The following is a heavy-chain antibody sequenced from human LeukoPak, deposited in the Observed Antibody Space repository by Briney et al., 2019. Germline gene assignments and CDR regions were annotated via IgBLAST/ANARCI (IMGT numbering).Heavy chain of an antibody. CDR2: MNPNSGRT. Sequence: LEASVKVSCKASGYTLTSYDINWVRQATGQGLEWMGWMNPNSGRTGYAQNFQGRITITRNTSISTAYLELSSLRSDDTAVYYCTRDPRVGSGSPPGPWGQGTLVTVS. CDR3: TRDPRVGSGSPPGP. D-gene: IGHD3-10*01. CDR1: GYTLTSYD. V-gene: IGHV1-8*01. J-gene: IGHJ5*02.